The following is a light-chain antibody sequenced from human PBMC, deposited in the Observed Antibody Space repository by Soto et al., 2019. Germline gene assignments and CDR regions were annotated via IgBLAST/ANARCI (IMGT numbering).Light chain of an antibody. CDR3: QSYDSSLSAL. CDR2: GNS. CDR1: SSNIGAGYD. J-gene: IGLJ3*02. V-gene: IGLV1-40*01. Sequence: QSVLTQPPSVSGDPGQRVTISCTGSSSNIGAGYDVHWYQQLPGTAPKLLIYGNSNRPSGVPDRFSGSKSGTSASLVITGLQAEDEADYYCQSYDSSLSALFGGGTKLTVL.